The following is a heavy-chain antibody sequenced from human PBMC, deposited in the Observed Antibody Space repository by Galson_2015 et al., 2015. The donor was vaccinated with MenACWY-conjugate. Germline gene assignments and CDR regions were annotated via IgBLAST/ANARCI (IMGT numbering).Heavy chain of an antibody. J-gene: IGHJ4*02. D-gene: IGHD2-15*01. CDR3: ARVTLYSCGYYYDD. Sequence: SVKVSCTASGYIVTTSCIPWVRQAPGQGLEWVGIINPSGSGTSYAESFQGRVTMTRDTSTSTVYMDLSSLRSEDTAVYFCARVTLYSCGYYYDDWGQGTLVTVSS. V-gene: IGHV1-46*01. CDR1: GYIVTTSC. CDR2: INPSGSGT.